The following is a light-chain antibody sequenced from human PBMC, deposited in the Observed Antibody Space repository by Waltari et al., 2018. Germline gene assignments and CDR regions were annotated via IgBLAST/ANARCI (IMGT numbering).Light chain of an antibody. CDR1: QSVSSN. V-gene: IGKV3-15*01. J-gene: IGKJ2*01. Sequence: EIVMTQSPATLSVYPGDTASLSCRASQSVSSNLAWYQQKPGQAPRLLIYGAYTRATGIPARFSGSGSGTEFTLTISSLQSEDFAVYYCQQYNNWPPYTFGQGTKLEIK. CDR2: GAY. CDR3: QQYNNWPPYT.